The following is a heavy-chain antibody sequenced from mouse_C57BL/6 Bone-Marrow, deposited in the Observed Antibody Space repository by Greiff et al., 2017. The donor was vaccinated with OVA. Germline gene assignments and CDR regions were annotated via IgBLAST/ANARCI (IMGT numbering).Heavy chain of an antibody. CDR1: GYTFTSYG. V-gene: IGHV1-81*01. Sequence: VKLMESGAELARPGASVKLSCKASGYTFTSYGISWVKQRTGQGLEWIGEIYPRSGNTYYNEKFKGKATLTADKSSSTAYMELRSLTSEDSAVYFCARKARLDAMDYWGQGTSVTVSS. CDR2: IYPRSGNT. D-gene: IGHD2-4*01. CDR3: ARKARLDAMDY. J-gene: IGHJ4*01.